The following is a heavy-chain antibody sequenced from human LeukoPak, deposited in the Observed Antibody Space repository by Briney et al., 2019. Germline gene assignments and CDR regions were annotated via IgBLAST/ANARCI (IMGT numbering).Heavy chain of an antibody. Sequence: SQTLSLTCTVSGGSISSGSYYWSWIRQPAGKGLEWIGRIYTSGSTNYNPSLKSRVTISVDTSKNQFSLKLSSVTAADTAVYYCARDIAAAGPPNAWGQGTLVTVSS. V-gene: IGHV4-61*02. CDR2: IYTSGST. CDR1: GGSISSGSYY. J-gene: IGHJ5*02. CDR3: ARDIAAAGPPNA. D-gene: IGHD6-13*01.